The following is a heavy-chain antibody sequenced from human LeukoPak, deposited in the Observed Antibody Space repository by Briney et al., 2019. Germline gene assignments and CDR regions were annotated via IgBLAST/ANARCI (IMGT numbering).Heavy chain of an antibody. Sequence: SETLSLTCTVSGGSISSSSYYWGWIRQPPGKGLEWIGSTYYSGSTYYNPSLKSRVTMPVDTSKNQFSLKLSSVTAADTAVYYCARLRGYNSGDYWGQGTLVTVSS. CDR3: ARLRGYNSGDY. D-gene: IGHD5-18*01. V-gene: IGHV4-39*01. CDR1: GGSISSSSYY. CDR2: TYYSGST. J-gene: IGHJ4*02.